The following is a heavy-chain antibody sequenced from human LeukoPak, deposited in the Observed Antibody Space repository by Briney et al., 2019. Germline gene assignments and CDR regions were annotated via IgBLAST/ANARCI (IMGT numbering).Heavy chain of an antibody. V-gene: IGHV4-30-4*01. D-gene: IGHD3-10*01. CDR3: ARARSDYYGSGSYGVLDY. CDR2: IYYSGST. Sequence: SETLSLTCTVSGGSISSYYWSWIRQPPGKGLEWIGYIYYSGSTYYNPSLKSRVTISVDTSKNQFSLKLSSVTAADTAVYYCARARSDYYGSGSYGVLDYWGQGTLVTVSS. J-gene: IGHJ4*02. CDR1: GGSISSYY.